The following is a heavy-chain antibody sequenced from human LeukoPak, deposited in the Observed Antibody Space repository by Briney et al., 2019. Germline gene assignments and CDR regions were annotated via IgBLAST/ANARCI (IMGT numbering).Heavy chain of an antibody. CDR2: SDGGGSST. J-gene: IGHJ4*01. CDR1: GFTFSNHW. CDR3: ARGPGSSGGAYVGDY. Sequence: GGSLRLSCAASGFTFSNHWMHWVRQVPGKGLVWVSRSDGGGSSTSYADSVKGRFSISRDNTRSTLYLQMNSLRAEDTAMYYCARGPGSSGGAYVGDYWGHGTLVTVSP. D-gene: IGHD3-22*01. V-gene: IGHV3-74*01.